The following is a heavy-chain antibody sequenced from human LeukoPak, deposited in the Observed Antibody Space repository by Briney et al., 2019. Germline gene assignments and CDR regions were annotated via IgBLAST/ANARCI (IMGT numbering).Heavy chain of an antibody. J-gene: IGHJ6*02. V-gene: IGHV4-39*01. CDR3: ARLNYYYGMDV. Sequence: SETLSLTCTVSGGSISGSSYYWGWIRQPPGKGLEWIGSIYYSGSTYYNPSLKGRVTISVDTSKNQFSLKLSSVTAADTAVYYCARLNYYYGMDVWGQGTTVTVSS. CDR1: GGSISGSSYY. CDR2: IYYSGST.